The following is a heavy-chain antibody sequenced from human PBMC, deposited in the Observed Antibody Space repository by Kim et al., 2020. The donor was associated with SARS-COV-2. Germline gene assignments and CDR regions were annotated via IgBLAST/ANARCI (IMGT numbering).Heavy chain of an antibody. CDR2: INTNTGNP. CDR3: ARDERSTIFGVVISRTYGMDV. Sequence: ASVKVSCKASGYTFTSYAMNWVRQAPGQGLDWMGWINTNTGNPTYAQGFTGRFVFSLDTSVSTAYLQISRLKAEDTAVYYCARDERSTIFGVVISRTYGMDVWGQGTTVTVSS. V-gene: IGHV7-4-1*02. D-gene: IGHD3-3*01. CDR1: GYTFTSYA. J-gene: IGHJ6*02.